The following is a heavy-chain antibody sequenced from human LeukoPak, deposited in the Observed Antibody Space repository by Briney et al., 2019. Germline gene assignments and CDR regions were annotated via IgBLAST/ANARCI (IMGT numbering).Heavy chain of an antibody. CDR3: ARLRFLEWLLYGDNWFDP. J-gene: IGHJ5*02. CDR2: IYYSGST. V-gene: IGHV4-59*08. D-gene: IGHD3-3*01. Sequence: SETLSLTCTVSGGSISSYYWSWIRQPPGKGLEWIGYIYYSGSTNYNPSLKSRVTISVDTSKNQFSLKLSSVTAADTAVYYCARLRFLEWLLYGDNWFDPWGQGTLVTVSS. CDR1: GGSISSYY.